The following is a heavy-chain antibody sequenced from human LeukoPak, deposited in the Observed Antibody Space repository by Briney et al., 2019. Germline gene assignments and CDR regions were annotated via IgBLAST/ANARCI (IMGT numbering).Heavy chain of an antibody. V-gene: IGHV3-21*01. CDR3: ARDPPGTGHYFDY. J-gene: IGHJ4*02. Sequence: PGGSLRLSCAASGFTFSSYSMNWVRQAPGKGLEWVSSISSSSSYIYYADSVKGRFTISRDNAKNSLYLQMNSLRAEDTAVYYCARDPPGTGHYFDYWAREPWSPSPQ. D-gene: IGHD1-1*01. CDR1: GFTFSSYS. CDR2: ISSSSSYI.